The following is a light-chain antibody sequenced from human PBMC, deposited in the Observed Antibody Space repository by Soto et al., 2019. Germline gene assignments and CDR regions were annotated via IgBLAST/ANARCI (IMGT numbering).Light chain of an antibody. CDR3: QRYNNWPPLLT. Sequence: EIVMTQSPATLPVSPGERATLSCRASQSVSSNLAWYQQKPAQAPRLLIFGASTRATGIPARFSGSGSGTEFTLTISSLQPEDFAVYYCQRYNNWPPLLTFGGGTQVEIK. J-gene: IGKJ4*01. V-gene: IGKV3-15*01. CDR1: QSVSSN. CDR2: GAS.